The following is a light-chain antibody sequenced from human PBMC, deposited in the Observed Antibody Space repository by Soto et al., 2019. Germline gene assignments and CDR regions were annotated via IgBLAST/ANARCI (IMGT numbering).Light chain of an antibody. CDR2: AAS. Sequence: EIVLTQSPGTLSLSPGERATLSCRASQSVSSYYLAWYQQKPGQAPRLLIYAASSRATGIPDRSSGGGSGTDFTLTISRLEPEDFAVYYCQQCGSSPWTLGQGTKVEIK. V-gene: IGKV3-20*01. J-gene: IGKJ1*01. CDR1: QSVSSYY. CDR3: QQCGSSPWT.